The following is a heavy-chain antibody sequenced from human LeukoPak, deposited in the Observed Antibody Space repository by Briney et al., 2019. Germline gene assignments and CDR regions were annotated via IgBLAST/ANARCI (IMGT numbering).Heavy chain of an antibody. D-gene: IGHD1-26*01. CDR3: ATTSGYFYY. Sequence: ASVKVSCKASAYTFTDYYVHWVRQAPGQGLEWMGRINPSSGDTNYAQNFQGRATMTRDTSISTAYMELSRLRSDDTAVYYCATTSGYFYYWGKGTLVTVSS. V-gene: IGHV1-2*06. J-gene: IGHJ4*02. CDR2: INPSSGDT. CDR1: AYTFTDYY.